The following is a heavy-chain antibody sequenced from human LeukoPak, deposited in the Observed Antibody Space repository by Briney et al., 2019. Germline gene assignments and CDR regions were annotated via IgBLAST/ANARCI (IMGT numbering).Heavy chain of an antibody. CDR3: ARARYSSSWYTPFGP. CDR2: IYNSGST. CDR1: GGSISSYY. D-gene: IGHD6-13*01. Sequence: PSETLSLTCTVSGGSISSYYWSWIRHPPGKGLEWIGFIYNSGSTNDNPSLKSRVTISADTSTNQFSLKLSSVTDADTDMYYCARARYSSSWYTPFGPWGQGTLVTVSS. J-gene: IGHJ5*02. V-gene: IGHV4-59*01.